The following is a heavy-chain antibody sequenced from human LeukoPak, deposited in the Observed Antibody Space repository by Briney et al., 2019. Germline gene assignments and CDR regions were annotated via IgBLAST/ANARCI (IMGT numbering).Heavy chain of an antibody. V-gene: IGHV4-59*12. CDR2: NYNSGST. Sequence: SETLSLTCTVSGGSISSNYWSWIRQPPGKGLEWIGYNYNSGSTNYNPSLKSRVTISVDTSKNQFSLKLSSVTAADTAVYYCATFLYGSGSYSGNDDAFDIWGQGTMVTVSS. CDR1: GGSISSNY. D-gene: IGHD3-10*01. J-gene: IGHJ3*02. CDR3: ATFLYGSGSYSGNDDAFDI.